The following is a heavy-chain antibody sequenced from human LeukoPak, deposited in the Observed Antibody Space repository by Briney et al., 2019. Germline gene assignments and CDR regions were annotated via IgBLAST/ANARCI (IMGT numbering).Heavy chain of an antibody. CDR2: ISAFNGNT. CDR1: GYTFTSYS. Sequence: GASVKVSYKASGYTFTSYSITWLRQAPGQGLEWMGWISAFNGNTNYAQKLQGRVTMTTDTSTSTAYMELRTLRSDDTAVYYCARDGDGDYDILTGSPYYFDYWGQGTLVTVPS. V-gene: IGHV1-18*01. J-gene: IGHJ4*02. D-gene: IGHD3-9*01. CDR3: ARDGDGDYDILTGSPYYFDY.